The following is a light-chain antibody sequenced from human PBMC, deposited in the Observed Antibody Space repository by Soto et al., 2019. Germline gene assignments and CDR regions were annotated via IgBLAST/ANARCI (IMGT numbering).Light chain of an antibody. V-gene: IGKV3-20*01. CDR2: GAS. Sequence: EIVLTQSAGTLCLSPGEPGTLXCSASQTFNSNYPAWFQRGPSQDPTLLVYGASSTANGIPDRFSGSASGTDSTLTISRLEPEEFAVYYCQQYGSWTFGQGTKVDI. J-gene: IGKJ1*01. CDR3: QQYGSWT. CDR1: QTFNSNY.